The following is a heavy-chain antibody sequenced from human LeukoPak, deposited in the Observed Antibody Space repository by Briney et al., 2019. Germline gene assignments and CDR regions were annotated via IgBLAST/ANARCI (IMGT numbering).Heavy chain of an antibody. CDR1: GFTLSSYS. V-gene: IGHV3-21*01. D-gene: IGHD6-13*01. CDR3: ARKYSSSWYAEYFQH. CDR2: ISSSSSYI. Sequence: PGGSLRLSCAASGFTLSSYSMNWVRQAPGKGLEWVSSISSSSSYIYYADSVKGRFTISRDNAKNSLYLQMNSLRAEDTAVYYCARKYSSSWYAEYFQHWGQGTLVTVSS. J-gene: IGHJ1*01.